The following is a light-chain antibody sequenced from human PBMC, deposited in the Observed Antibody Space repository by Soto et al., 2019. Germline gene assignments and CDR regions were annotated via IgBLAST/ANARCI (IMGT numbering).Light chain of an antibody. Sequence: QSVLTQPPSASGSPGQSVTISCTGTSSDVGGYNYVSWYQQHPGKAPKLMIYEVSKRPSGVPDRFSGSKSGNTASLTVSGLQAEDEADYYCSSYAGSNLFFGTGTKVTVL. CDR3: SSYAGSNLF. V-gene: IGLV2-8*01. CDR1: SSDVGGYNY. CDR2: EVS. J-gene: IGLJ1*01.